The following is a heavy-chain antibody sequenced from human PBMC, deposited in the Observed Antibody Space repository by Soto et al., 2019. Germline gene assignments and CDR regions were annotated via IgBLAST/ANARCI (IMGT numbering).Heavy chain of an antibody. CDR1: GFSFSSYK. CDR2: ISDDGTKT. CDR3: AREAVETVGDGYWCDP. D-gene: IGHD6-19*01. V-gene: IGHV3-23*01. J-gene: IGHJ5*02. Sequence: EVQVLESGGGFIQPGGSLRLSCAASGFSFSSYKMTWVRQAPGKGLEWVSSISDDGTKTYYPDSVKGRFTISRDNSKNTVYLQMNSLRAEDTAIYYCAREAVETVGDGYWCDPWGQGTLVTVSS.